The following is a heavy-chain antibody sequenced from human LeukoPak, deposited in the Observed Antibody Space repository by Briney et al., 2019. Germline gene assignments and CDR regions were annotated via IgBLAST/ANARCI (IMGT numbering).Heavy chain of an antibody. CDR2: ISPYNGDT. J-gene: IGHJ4*02. D-gene: IGHD1-26*01. V-gene: IGHV1-18*01. CDR3: ARVEVGATRFDY. CDR1: GYTFTSYG. Sequence: ASVKVSCKASGYTFTSYGISWVRQAPGQGLEWMGWISPYNGDTNYAQKLQGRVTMTTDTSTSTAYMELRSLRSDDTAVYYCARVEVGATRFDYWGQGTLVTVSS.